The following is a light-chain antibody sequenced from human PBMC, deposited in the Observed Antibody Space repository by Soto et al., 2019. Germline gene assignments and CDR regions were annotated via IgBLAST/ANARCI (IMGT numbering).Light chain of an antibody. Sequence: DIPMTQSPSTLSASVGDRVTITCRASQSISFWLAWYQQKPGKAPKVLIYDASTLESGVPSRFSGSGSGTEFTLTISSLHPDDVATYFCQQYNSYSLTFGGGTKVEIK. CDR3: QQYNSYSLT. J-gene: IGKJ4*01. V-gene: IGKV1-5*01. CDR2: DAS. CDR1: QSISFW.